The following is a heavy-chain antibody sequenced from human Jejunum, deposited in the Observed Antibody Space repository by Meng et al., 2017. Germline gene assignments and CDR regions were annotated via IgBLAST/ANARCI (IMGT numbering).Heavy chain of an antibody. D-gene: IGHD1-14*01. Sequence: QVQLVQSGAEGKMPGASVNVTWKVSGGIFSTFDFNWGRQAPGHGLEWMGVIIPLYGTTKYAQQFQGRVTITADESTTTVYMEVGSLTSEDTAVYYCAKSITASYNWFDPWGQGALVTVSS. V-gene: IGHV1-69*01. J-gene: IGHJ5*02. CDR1: GGIFSTFD. CDR3: AKSITASYNWFDP. CDR2: IIPLYGTT.